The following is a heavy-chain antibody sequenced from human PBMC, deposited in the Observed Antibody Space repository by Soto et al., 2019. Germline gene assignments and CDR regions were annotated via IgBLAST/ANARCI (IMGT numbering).Heavy chain of an antibody. CDR3: NIVVVPAAIDFDY. D-gene: IGHD2-2*02. J-gene: IGHJ4*02. CDR2: INPSGGST. Sequence: ASVKVSCKASGYTFTSYYMHWVRQAPGQGLEWMGIINPSGGSTSYAQKFQGRVTMTRDTSTSTVYMELSSLRSEDTAVYYCNIVVVPAAIDFDYWGQGTLVTVSS. V-gene: IGHV1-46*01. CDR1: GYTFTSYY.